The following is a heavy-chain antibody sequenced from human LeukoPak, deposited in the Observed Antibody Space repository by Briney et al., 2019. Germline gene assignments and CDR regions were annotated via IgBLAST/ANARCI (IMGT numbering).Heavy chain of an antibody. V-gene: IGHV4-4*02. D-gene: IGHD6-13*01. CDR2: IYHSGST. CDR3: ARAYSSSWRHYNWFDP. Sequence: KASETLSLTCAVSGGSISSSNWWSWVREPPGKGLEWIGEIYHSGSTNYNPSLKSRVTISVDKSKNQFSLKLSSVTAADTAVYYCARAYSSSWRHYNWFDPWGQGTLVTVSS. J-gene: IGHJ5*02. CDR1: GGSISSSNW.